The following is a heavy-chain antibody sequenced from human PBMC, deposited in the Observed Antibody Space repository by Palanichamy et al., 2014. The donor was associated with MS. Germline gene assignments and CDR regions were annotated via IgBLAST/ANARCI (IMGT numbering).Heavy chain of an antibody. CDR1: GFTFSSYE. Sequence: EVQLVESGGGLVQPGGSLRLSRAASGFTFSSYEMNWVRQAPGKGLEWISHISSSGGTLYYADSVKGRFTISRDNAKNSLYLQMNSLRAEDTALYYCARRYCSSTSCLIDYWGQGTLVTVSS. CDR3: ARRYCSSTSCLIDY. V-gene: IGHV3-48*03. D-gene: IGHD2-2*01. J-gene: IGHJ4*02. CDR2: ISSSGGTL.